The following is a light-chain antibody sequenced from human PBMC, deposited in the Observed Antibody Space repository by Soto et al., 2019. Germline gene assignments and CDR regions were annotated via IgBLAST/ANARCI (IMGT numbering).Light chain of an antibody. Sequence: DIQMTQSPSSLSASVGDRVTITCRASQSIRNDLNWYQQRPGKAPKLLMYTTSNLERGVPSRFSGSGSETDFTLTISNLQPEDLGTYFCQQCFSLPRTFGLGTKVELK. V-gene: IGKV1-39*01. CDR3: QQCFSLPRT. CDR2: TTS. CDR1: QSIRND. J-gene: IGKJ1*01.